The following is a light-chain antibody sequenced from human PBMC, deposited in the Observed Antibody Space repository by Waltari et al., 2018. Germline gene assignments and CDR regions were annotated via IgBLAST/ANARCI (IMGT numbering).Light chain of an antibody. CDR3: CSYAGSNTFVL. Sequence: QSALTQPASVSGSPGQSLTISCTGTSSDVGFYNLVSWYQQHPGKAPKLLIFEVNKRPSGISNRFSASKSGNTASLTISALQAEDEADYYCCSYAGSNTFVLFGGGTTLTVL. CDR1: SSDVGFYNL. CDR2: EVN. V-gene: IGLV2-23*02. J-gene: IGLJ2*01.